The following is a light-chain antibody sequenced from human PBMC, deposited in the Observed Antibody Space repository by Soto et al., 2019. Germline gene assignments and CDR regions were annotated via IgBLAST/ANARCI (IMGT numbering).Light chain of an antibody. CDR3: SPYTGRDNLV. J-gene: IGLJ3*02. V-gene: IGLV2-8*01. CDR2: EVN. Sequence: QSALTQPPSASGSPGQSVTISCTGTGSDVGGYNYVSWYQHHPGKAPKLMIYEVNKRPSGVPDRFSASKSGNTASLTVSGLQPEDEADYYCSPYTGRDNLVFGGGTKVTVL. CDR1: GSDVGGYNY.